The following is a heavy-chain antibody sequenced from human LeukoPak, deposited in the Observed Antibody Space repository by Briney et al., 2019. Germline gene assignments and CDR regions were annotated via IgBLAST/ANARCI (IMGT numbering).Heavy chain of an antibody. CDR1: GYTLTELS. Sequence: ASVKVSCKVSGYTLTELSMHWVRQAPRKGLEWMGGFDPEDGETIYAQKFQGRVTMTEDTSTDTAYMELSSLRSEDTAVYYCATDFRWGYCSSTSCSPPGYWGQGTLVTVSS. CDR3: ATDFRWGYCSSTSCSPPGY. J-gene: IGHJ4*02. V-gene: IGHV1-24*01. D-gene: IGHD2-2*01. CDR2: FDPEDGET.